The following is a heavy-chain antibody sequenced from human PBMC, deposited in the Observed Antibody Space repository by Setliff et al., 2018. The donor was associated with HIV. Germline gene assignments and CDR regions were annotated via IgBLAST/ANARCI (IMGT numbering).Heavy chain of an antibody. CDR2: IYPQDSDT. J-gene: IGHJ3*01. CDR1: GYSFTTFW. D-gene: IGHD3-3*02. Sequence: PGESLKISCKASGYSFTTFWIAWVRQMPGKGLEWVAIIYPQDSDTRYSPSFEGHVTISADTSRYTAYLQWRALKASDTAMYYCARHTIDISLLVVQDPGPFDLWGRGTMVTVS. CDR3: ARHTIDISLLVVQDPGPFDL. V-gene: IGHV5-51*01.